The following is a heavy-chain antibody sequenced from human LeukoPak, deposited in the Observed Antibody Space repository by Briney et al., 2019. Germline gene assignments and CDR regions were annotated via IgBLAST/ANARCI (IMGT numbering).Heavy chain of an antibody. CDR2: ISAYNGNT. D-gene: IGHD3-3*01. J-gene: IGHJ4*02. CDR3: ARDQYYDFWSGYFSFDY. Sequence: ASVKVSCKASGYTFTSYGISWVRQAPGQGLEWKGWISAYNGNTNYAQKLQGRVTMTTDTSTSTAYMELRSLRSDDTAVYYCARDQYYDFWSGYFSFDYWGQGTLVTVSS. V-gene: IGHV1-18*01. CDR1: GYTFTSYG.